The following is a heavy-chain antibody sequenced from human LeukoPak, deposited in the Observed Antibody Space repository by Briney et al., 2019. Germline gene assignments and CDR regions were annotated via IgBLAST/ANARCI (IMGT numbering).Heavy chain of an antibody. CDR3: ARDRSNGDYAFDY. Sequence: GGSLRLSCAASGFTFSRYSMNWVRQAPGKGLEWVSSISSYSSYIYYADSVKGRFTISRDNAKNSLYLQMNSLRAEDTAVYYCARDRSNGDYAFDYWGQGALVTVSS. V-gene: IGHV3-21*01. D-gene: IGHD4-17*01. CDR1: GFTFSRYS. J-gene: IGHJ4*02. CDR2: ISSYSSYI.